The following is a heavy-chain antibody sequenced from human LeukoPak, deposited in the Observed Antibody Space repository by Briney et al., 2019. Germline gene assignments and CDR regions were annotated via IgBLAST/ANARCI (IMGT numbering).Heavy chain of an antibody. CDR3: ARHPHSTTWHIFYYGMDV. Sequence: SETLSLTCTVSGGSISSNYWNWIRQPPGKGLEWIGYINYSGSTNYNPSLKSRVTISADTSKNQVSLRLSSVTAADTAVYFCARHPHSTTWHIFYYGMDVWGQGTTVTVSS. V-gene: IGHV4-59*08. D-gene: IGHD6-13*01. J-gene: IGHJ6*02. CDR1: GGSISSNY. CDR2: INYSGST.